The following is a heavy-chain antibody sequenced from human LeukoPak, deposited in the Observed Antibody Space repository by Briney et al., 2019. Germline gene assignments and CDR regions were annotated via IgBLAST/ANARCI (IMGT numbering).Heavy chain of an antibody. D-gene: IGHD3-22*01. CDR1: GFTFSSYA. J-gene: IGHJ4*02. V-gene: IGHV3-23*01. Sequence: GGSLRLSCAASGFTFSSYAMSWVRQAPGKGLEWVSAISCSGGSTYYADSVKGRFTISRDNSKNTLYLQMNSLRAEDTAVYYCAKDMNYYDSSGYAWYFDYWGQGTLVTVSS. CDR3: AKDMNYYDSSGYAWYFDY. CDR2: ISCSGGST.